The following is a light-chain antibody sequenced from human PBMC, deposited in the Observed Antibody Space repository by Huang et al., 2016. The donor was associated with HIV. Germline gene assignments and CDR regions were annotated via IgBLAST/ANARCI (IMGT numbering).Light chain of an antibody. J-gene: IGKJ1*01. V-gene: IGKV2-29*01. Sequence: DVVLTQTPLSLSVTPGQPAAISCKSTQSPVHSVGKTFFHWYLQKAGQPPQLLMYAVSSRFSGVSDRVSGSGSGTEFTLHISRVEAEDVGIYYCFQGLHLPWTFGQGTRLEI. CDR2: AVS. CDR1: QSPVHSVGKTF. CDR3: FQGLHLPWT.